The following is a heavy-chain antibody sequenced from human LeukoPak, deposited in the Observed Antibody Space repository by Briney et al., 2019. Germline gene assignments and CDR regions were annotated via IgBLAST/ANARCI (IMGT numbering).Heavy chain of an antibody. CDR1: VYTFTGYY. V-gene: IGHV1-2*02. J-gene: IGHJ4*02. CDR2: INPNSGGT. CDR3: ARDDYTWGY. D-gene: IGHD4-11*01. Sequence: ASVKVSCKASVYTFTGYYMHWVRQAPGQGLERMGWINPNSGGTNYAQKFQGRVTMTRDTSISTAYMDLSRLRCDDTAVYYCARDDYTWGYWGQGTLVTVSS.